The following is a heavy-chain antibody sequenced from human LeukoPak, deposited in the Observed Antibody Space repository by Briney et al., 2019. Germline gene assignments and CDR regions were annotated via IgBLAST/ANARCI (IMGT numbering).Heavy chain of an antibody. CDR2: IYPGDSDT. J-gene: IGHJ4*02. CDR3: ARQNDFRLDY. CDR1: GYTFSSYW. D-gene: IGHD3-3*01. V-gene: IGHV5-51*01. Sequence: GGSLRLSCKGSGYTFSSYWIGWVRQMPGKGLEWMGIIYPGDSDTRYSPSLQGQVTISVDTSIGTAYLQWSSLKASDTAIYYCARQNDFRLDYCGQGTLVTVSS.